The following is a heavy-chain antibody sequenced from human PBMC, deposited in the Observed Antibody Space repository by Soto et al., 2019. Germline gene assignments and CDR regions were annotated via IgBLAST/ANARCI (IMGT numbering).Heavy chain of an antibody. D-gene: IGHD3-16*02. CDR1: EFTSSTYW. CDR3: ARLSPY. Sequence: SGGSLRLSSAASEFTSSTYWMSWVRPAPEKGLERGANIKQDGSDKYSADFVKGRSTISRDNAKNSLYLQMNRMRVEDTAVHYRARLSPYWGQG. J-gene: IGHJ4*02. CDR2: IKQDGSDK. V-gene: IGHV3-7*01.